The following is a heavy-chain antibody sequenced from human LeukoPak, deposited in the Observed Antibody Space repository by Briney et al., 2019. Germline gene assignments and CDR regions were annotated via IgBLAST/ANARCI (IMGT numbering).Heavy chain of an antibody. D-gene: IGHD2-15*01. V-gene: IGHV3-23*01. CDR2: ISGSGGST. CDR1: GFTFSSYA. J-gene: IGHJ3*02. CDR3: AKEDLIAVVVAATRGAFDI. Sequence: GGSLRLSCAASGFTFSSYAMSWVRQAPGKGLEWVSAISGSGGSTYYADSVKGRFTISRDNSKNTLYLQMNSLRAEDTAVYYCAKEDLIAVVVAATRGAFDIWGQGTMVTVSS.